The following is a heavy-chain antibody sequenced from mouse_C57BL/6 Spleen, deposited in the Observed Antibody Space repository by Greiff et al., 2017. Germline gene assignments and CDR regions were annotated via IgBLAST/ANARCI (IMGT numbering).Heavy chain of an antibody. Sequence: EVKVEESGEGLVKPGGSLKLSCAASGFTFSSYAMSWVRQTPEKRLEWVAYISSGGDYIYYADTVKGRFTISRDNARNTLYLQMSSLKSEDTAMYYCTRETAYYFDYWGQGTTLTVSS. V-gene: IGHV5-9-1*02. CDR3: TRETAYYFDY. CDR1: GFTFSSYA. J-gene: IGHJ2*01. CDR2: ISSGGDYI. D-gene: IGHD4-1*01.